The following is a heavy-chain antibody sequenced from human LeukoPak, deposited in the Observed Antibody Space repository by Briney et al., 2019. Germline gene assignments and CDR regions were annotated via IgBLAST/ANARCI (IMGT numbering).Heavy chain of an antibody. Sequence: GASVKVSCKASGYTFTSYDINWVRQATGQGLEWMGWINPNSGGTNYAQKFQGRVTMTRDTSISTAYMELSRLRSDDTAVYYCARDRSVRGSTSAHWGQGTLVTVSS. V-gene: IGHV1-2*02. CDR3: ARDRSVRGSTSAH. CDR2: INPNSGGT. CDR1: GYTFTSYD. D-gene: IGHD3-10*02. J-gene: IGHJ4*02.